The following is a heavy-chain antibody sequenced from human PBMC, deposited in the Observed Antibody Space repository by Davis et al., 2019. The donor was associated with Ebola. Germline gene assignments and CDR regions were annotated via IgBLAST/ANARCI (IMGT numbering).Heavy chain of an antibody. V-gene: IGHV3-73*01. J-gene: IGHJ4*02. CDR3: TSTTPDY. Sequence: GESLKISCAASGFTFSGSAMHWDRQASGKGLEWVGRIRSKANSYATAYAASVKGRFTISRDDSKNTAYLQMNSLKTEDTAVYYCTSTTPDYWGQGTLVTVSS. CDR1: GFTFSGSA. D-gene: IGHD1-26*01. CDR2: IRSKANSYAT.